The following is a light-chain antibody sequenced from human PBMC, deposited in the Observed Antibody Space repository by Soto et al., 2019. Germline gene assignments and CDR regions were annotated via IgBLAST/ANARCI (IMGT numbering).Light chain of an antibody. CDR2: SAS. J-gene: IGKJ1*01. CDR1: QGIGNA. V-gene: IGKV1-27*01. Sequence: DIQMTQSPSSLSASVGDRATITCRPSQGIGNALAWYQQKPGTVPKLLIHSASTLQSGVPSRLSGSGSGTDFTLTISSLKPEDVATYYCQKYDSAPTFGPGTKVDIK. CDR3: QKYDSAPT.